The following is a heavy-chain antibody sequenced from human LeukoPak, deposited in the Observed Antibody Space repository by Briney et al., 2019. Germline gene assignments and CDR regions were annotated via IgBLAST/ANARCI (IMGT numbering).Heavy chain of an antibody. Sequence: SETLSLTCAVYGGSFSDYFWNWIRQPPGKGLEWIGEINHGGGTRYNPSLKSRATISVDTSKKQFSLNLTSVTAADTAVYYCTRVPTGTTGPAGYWGQGTLVTVSS. CDR2: INHGGGT. CDR3: TRVPTGTTGPAGY. D-gene: IGHD1-1*01. J-gene: IGHJ4*02. V-gene: IGHV4-34*01. CDR1: GGSFSDYF.